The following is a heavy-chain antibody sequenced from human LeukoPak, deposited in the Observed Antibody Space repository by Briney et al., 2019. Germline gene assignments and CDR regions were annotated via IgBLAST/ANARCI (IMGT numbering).Heavy chain of an antibody. CDR2: INPNSGNT. D-gene: IGHD2-15*01. Sequence: GASVKVSCKASGYTFTTLDINWVRQATGQGLEWMGWINPNSGNTGSTQKFQGRVTITRNTSISTAYTELSSLRSEDTAVYYCARVDGSPDYWGQGTLVTVSS. J-gene: IGHJ4*02. V-gene: IGHV1-8*03. CDR3: ARVDGSPDY. CDR1: GYTFTTLD.